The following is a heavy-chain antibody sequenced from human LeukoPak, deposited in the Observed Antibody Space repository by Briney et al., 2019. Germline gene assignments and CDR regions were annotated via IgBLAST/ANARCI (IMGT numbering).Heavy chain of an antibody. CDR1: GFTVSSNY. CDR3: AAEREIRYFDWLFDY. CDR2: IYSGGST. D-gene: IGHD3-9*01. Sequence: GGSLRLSCAASGFTVSSNYMSWVRQAPGKGLEWVSVIYSGGSTYYADSVKGRFTISRDNSKNTLYLQMNSLRAEDTAVYYCAAEREIRYFDWLFDYWGQGTLVTVSS. V-gene: IGHV3-53*01. J-gene: IGHJ4*02.